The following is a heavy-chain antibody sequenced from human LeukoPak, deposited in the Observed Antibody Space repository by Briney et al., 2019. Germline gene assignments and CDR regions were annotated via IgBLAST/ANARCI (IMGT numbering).Heavy chain of an antibody. CDR3: ARETRRFGESNWFDP. CDR1: GFTFSSYA. J-gene: IGHJ5*02. V-gene: IGHV3-23*01. Sequence: PGGSLRLSCAASGFTFSSYAMSWVRQAPGKGLEWVSAISGSGGSTYYADSVKGRFTISRDNSKNTLYLQMNSLRAEDTAVYYCARETRRFGESNWFDPWGQGTLVTVSS. D-gene: IGHD3-10*01. CDR2: ISGSGGST.